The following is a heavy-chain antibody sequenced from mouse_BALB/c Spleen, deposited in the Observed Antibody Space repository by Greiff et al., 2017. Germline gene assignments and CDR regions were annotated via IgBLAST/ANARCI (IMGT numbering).Heavy chain of an antibody. V-gene: IGHV1-5*01. CDR2: IYPGNSDT. J-gene: IGHJ2*01. Sequence: EVQVVESGTVLARPGASVKMSCKASGYSFTSYWMHWVKQRPGQGLEWIGAIYPGNSDTSYNQKFKGKAKLTAVTSASTAYMELSSLTNEDSAVYYCTSSRITTVADYWGQGTTLTVSS. CDR1: GYSFTSYW. D-gene: IGHD1-1*01. CDR3: TSSRITTVADY.